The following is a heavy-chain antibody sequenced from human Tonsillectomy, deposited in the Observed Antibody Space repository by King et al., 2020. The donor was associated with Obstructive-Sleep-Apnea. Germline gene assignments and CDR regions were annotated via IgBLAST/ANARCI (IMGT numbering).Heavy chain of an antibody. D-gene: IGHD5-12*01. CDR3: ARGGSGYVSGYGVPPGY. V-gene: IGHV1-69*01. Sequence: QLVQFGAEVKKPGSSVKFSCKASGGTFSSYAISWVRQAPGQGLEWMGGIIPIFGTANYAQKFQGRGTSTADESTSTAYMELSSLRSEDTAVDYCARGGSGYVSGYGVPPGYWGQGTLVTVSS. CDR1: GGTFSSYA. J-gene: IGHJ4*02. CDR2: IIPIFGTA.